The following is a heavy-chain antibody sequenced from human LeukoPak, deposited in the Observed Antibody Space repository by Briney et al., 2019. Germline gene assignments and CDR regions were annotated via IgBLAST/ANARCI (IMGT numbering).Heavy chain of an antibody. CDR1: GYTFTGYY. Sequence: GASVKVSCKASGYTFTGYYMHWVRQAPGQGLEWMGWINPNSGGTNYAQKFQGRVTMTRDTSISTAYMELSRLRSDDTAVYYCARIHGVTTSPFDSWGQGTLVTVSS. J-gene: IGHJ4*02. V-gene: IGHV1-2*02. CDR2: INPNSGGT. D-gene: IGHD4-17*01. CDR3: ARIHGVTTSPFDS.